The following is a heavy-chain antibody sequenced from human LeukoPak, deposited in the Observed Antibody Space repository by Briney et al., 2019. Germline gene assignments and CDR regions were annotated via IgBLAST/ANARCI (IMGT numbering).Heavy chain of an antibody. CDR3: AREYCSGGSCYSSGGPGFDY. Sequence: PGGSLRLSCAASGFTFSSYGMHWVRQAPGKGLEWVTSISYDGNYKYYADSVKGRFTISRDFSKNTLYLQMNSLRAEDTAVYYCAREYCSGGSCYSSGGPGFDYWGQGTLVTVSS. V-gene: IGHV3-30*03. CDR2: ISYDGNYK. CDR1: GFTFSSYG. J-gene: IGHJ4*02. D-gene: IGHD2-15*01.